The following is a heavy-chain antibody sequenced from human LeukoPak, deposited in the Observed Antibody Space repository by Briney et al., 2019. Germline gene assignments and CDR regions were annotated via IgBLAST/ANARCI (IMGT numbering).Heavy chain of an antibody. CDR3: ASLGRSNYKRGEWFDP. Sequence: SETLSLTCAVYGGAFSGYYWSWIRQPPGKGLEWIGEINHSGSTNTNPSLKSRVTISVDTSKNQFSLKLSSVTAADTAVYYCASLGRSNYKRGEWFDPWGQGTLVTVSS. CDR1: GGAFSGYY. V-gene: IGHV4-34*01. D-gene: IGHD4-11*01. CDR2: INHSGST. J-gene: IGHJ5*02.